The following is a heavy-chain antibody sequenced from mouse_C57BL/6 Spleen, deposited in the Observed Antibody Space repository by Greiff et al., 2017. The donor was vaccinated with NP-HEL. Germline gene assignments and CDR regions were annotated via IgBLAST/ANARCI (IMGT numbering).Heavy chain of an antibody. J-gene: IGHJ2*01. CDR3: ARGDY. V-gene: IGHV1-59*01. Sequence: QVQLQQPGAELVRPGTSVKLSCKASGYTFTSYWMHWVKQRPGQGLEWIGVIDPSDSYTNYNQKFKGKATLTVDTSSSTAYMQLSSLTSEASAVYYCARGDYWGQGTTLTVSS. CDR1: GYTFTSYW. CDR2: IDPSDSYT.